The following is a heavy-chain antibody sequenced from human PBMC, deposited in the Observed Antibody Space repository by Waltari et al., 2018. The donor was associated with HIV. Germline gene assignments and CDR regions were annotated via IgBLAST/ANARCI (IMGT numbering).Heavy chain of an antibody. CDR3: ARGGYYYDISGYYHY. Sequence: QVQLVESGGGVVQPGRSLRLSCAASGFTFSNFAMHWVRQAPGKGLEWVAVIWYDGDNKYYADSVKGRFTISRDNSKNTLYLQMNSLRVEDTPVYYCARGGYYYDISGYYHYWGQGTLVTVSS. V-gene: IGHV3-33*01. CDR2: IWYDGDNK. J-gene: IGHJ4*02. D-gene: IGHD3-22*01. CDR1: GFTFSNFA.